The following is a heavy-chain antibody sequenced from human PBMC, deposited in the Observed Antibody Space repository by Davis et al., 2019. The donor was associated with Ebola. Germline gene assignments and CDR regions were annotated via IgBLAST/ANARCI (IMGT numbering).Heavy chain of an antibody. CDR2: ISSSSSYT. D-gene: IGHD6-13*01. Sequence: GGSLRLSCAASGFTFSDYYMSWIRQAPGKGLEWVSYISSSSSYTNYADSVKGRFTISRDNSKNTLYLQMNSLRAEDTAVYYCAKDLSIAAAGTFGMDVWGQGTTVTVSS. V-gene: IGHV3-11*05. J-gene: IGHJ6*02. CDR1: GFTFSDYY. CDR3: AKDLSIAAAGTFGMDV.